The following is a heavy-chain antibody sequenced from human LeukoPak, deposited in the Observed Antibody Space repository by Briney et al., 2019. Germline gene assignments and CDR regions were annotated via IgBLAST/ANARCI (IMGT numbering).Heavy chain of an antibody. CDR2: IYPGDYDT. V-gene: IGHV5-51*01. D-gene: IGHD3-10*01. Sequence: GEALNISWKGSGYSFTSYWIGWVRQMPGKGLEWMWIIYPGDYDTRYSPSFQGQTTISADTSISTASLQWSSLKAYDTAMYYCARHFHGSESAAFDIWGQGTMVTVSS. CDR1: GYSFTSYW. J-gene: IGHJ3*02. CDR3: ARHFHGSESAAFDI.